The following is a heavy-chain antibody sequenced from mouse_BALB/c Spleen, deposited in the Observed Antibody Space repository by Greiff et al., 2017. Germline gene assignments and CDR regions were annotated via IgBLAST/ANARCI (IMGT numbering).Heavy chain of an antibody. CDR2: IDPENGDT. D-gene: IGHD2-12*01. V-gene: IGHV14-4*02. J-gene: IGHJ3*01. Sequence: VQLQQSGAELVGSGASVKLSCTASGFNIKDYYMHWVKQRPEQGLEWIGWIDPENGDTEYAPKFQGKATMTADTSSNTAYLQLSSLTSEDTAVYYCNAFTTGFAYWGQGTLVTVSA. CDR3: NAFTTGFAY. CDR1: GFNIKDYY.